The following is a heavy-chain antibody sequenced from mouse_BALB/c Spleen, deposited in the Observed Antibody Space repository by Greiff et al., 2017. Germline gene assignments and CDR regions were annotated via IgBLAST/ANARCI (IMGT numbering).Heavy chain of an antibody. CDR3: ARAHGSSYWFAY. CDR2: INPYNGDT. CDR1: GYSFTGYF. Sequence: VKLQQSGPELVKPGASVKISCKASGYSFTGYFMNWVMQSHGKSLEWIGRINPYNGDTFYNQKFKGKATLTVDKSSSTAHMELRSLASEDSAVYYCARAHGSSYWFAYWGQGTLVTVSA. V-gene: IGHV1-20*02. D-gene: IGHD1-1*01. J-gene: IGHJ3*01.